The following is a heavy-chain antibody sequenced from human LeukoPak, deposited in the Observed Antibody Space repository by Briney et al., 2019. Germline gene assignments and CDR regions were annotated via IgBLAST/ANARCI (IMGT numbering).Heavy chain of an antibody. Sequence: SQTLSLXCTVSGGSISSGDYYWSWIRQPPGKGLEGIGYIYYSGITYYNPSLKSRVTISVDTSKNQFSLKLSSVTAADTAVYYCARDLLYCSSTSCHNNWFDPWGQGTLVTVSS. CDR3: ARDLLYCSSTSCHNNWFDP. CDR2: IYYSGIT. V-gene: IGHV4-30-4*08. D-gene: IGHD2-2*01. CDR1: GGSISSGDYY. J-gene: IGHJ5*02.